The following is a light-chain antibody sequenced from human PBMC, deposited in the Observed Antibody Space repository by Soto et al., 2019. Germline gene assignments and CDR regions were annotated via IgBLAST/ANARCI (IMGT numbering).Light chain of an antibody. V-gene: IGKV1-33*01. J-gene: IGKJ4*01. Sequence: DIQMTQSPSSLSASVGDRVTITCQASQDISNYLNWYQQKPGKAPKLLIYDASNLETGVPSRFSGSGSGKDFTFPISSRQPEDIATNYCQQNDKLPLPFGVGPRSRSN. CDR3: QQNDKLPLP. CDR2: DAS. CDR1: QDISNY.